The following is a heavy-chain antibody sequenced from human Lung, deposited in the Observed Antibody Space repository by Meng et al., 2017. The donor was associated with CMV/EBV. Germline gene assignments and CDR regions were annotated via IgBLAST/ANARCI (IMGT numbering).Heavy chain of an antibody. CDR3: AAEALKEQWLVYYYGMDV. J-gene: IGHJ6*02. CDR1: GFTFTSSA. V-gene: IGHV1-58*01. CDR2: IVVGSGNT. D-gene: IGHD6-19*01. Sequence: SXXVSXKASGFTFTSSAVQWVRQARGQRLEWIGWIVVGSGNTNYAQKFQERVTITRDMSTSTAYMELSSLRSEDTAVYYCAAEALKEQWLVYYYGMDVWGQGXTVTVSS.